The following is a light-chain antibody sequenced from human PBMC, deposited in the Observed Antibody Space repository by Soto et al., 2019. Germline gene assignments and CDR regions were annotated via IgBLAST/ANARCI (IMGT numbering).Light chain of an antibody. CDR3: QQYGSSPPIT. CDR2: GAS. Sequence: EIVLTHSPCTLSLSPVERATVACSASQSVSSNLAWYQQKPGQAPRLLIYGASTRATGIPARFSGSGSGTDFTLTISRLEPEDFAVYYCQQYGSSPPITFGQGTRLEIK. CDR1: QSVSSN. J-gene: IGKJ5*01. V-gene: IGKV3-20*01.